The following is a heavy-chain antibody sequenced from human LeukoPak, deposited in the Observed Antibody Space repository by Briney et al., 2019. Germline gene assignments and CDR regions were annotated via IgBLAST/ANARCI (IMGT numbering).Heavy chain of an antibody. D-gene: IGHD2-15*01. Sequence: SETLSLTCTVSGGSISSYYWSWIRQPPGKGLEWIGYIYYSGSTNYNPSLKSRVTISPDTSKNQFSLKLSSVTAADTAVYYCARSGSYAAAGDYWGQGTLVTVSS. V-gene: IGHV4-59*08. CDR1: GGSISSYY. CDR3: ARSGSYAAAGDY. CDR2: IYYSGST. J-gene: IGHJ4*02.